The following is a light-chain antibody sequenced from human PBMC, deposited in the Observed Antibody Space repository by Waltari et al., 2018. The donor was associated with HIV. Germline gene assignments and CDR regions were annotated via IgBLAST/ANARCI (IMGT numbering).Light chain of an antibody. CDR1: NSDVGFYNL. V-gene: IGLV2-14*01. CDR3: SSYTNIDTLV. J-gene: IGLJ3*02. CDR2: GVD. Sequence: QSALTQPASVSGSPGQSITISCTGTNSDVGFYNLVSWYRHHPGKAPQLVIYGVDSRPAGLSDRFSGSKSGNTASLTISTLQAEDEADYYCSSYTNIDTLVFGGGTKLTVL.